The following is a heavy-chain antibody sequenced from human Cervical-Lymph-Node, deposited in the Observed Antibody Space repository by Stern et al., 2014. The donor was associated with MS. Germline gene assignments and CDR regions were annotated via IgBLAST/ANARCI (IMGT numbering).Heavy chain of an antibody. D-gene: IGHD4-17*01. CDR2: IFSSGST. CDR1: GGSITNFY. Sequence: QVKLQESGPGLVKPSETLSLTCTVSGGSITNFYWSWIRQSPEKGLEWIGYIFSSGSTNYNTSLESRVTISLDPSKNQFSLNLTSVTAADTAVYYCARAPRWWTVTFDFWGRGTLVTVSS. CDR3: ARAPRWWTVTFDF. V-gene: IGHV4-59*12. J-gene: IGHJ4*02.